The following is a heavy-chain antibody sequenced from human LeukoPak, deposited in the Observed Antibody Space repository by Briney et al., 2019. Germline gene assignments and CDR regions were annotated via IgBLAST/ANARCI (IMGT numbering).Heavy chain of an antibody. V-gene: IGHV3-7*03. CDR1: GFIFSNYW. J-gene: IGHJ4*02. D-gene: IGHD3-10*01. CDR2: IKKDGSDK. Sequence: GGSLRLSCAASGFIFSNYWMSWVRQAPGKGPEWVADIKKDGSDKYYGGSVKGRFTISRDNAKNSLYLQMNSLRAEDTAVYYCARDSLIQYGSGSYWGFDYWGQGILVTVSS. CDR3: ARDSLIQYGSGSYWGFDY.